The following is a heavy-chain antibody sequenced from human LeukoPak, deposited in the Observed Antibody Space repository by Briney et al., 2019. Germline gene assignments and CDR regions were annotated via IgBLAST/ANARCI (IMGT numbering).Heavy chain of an antibody. D-gene: IGHD2-15*01. CDR3: ARGGKYCTGGNCYHDS. J-gene: IGHJ5*01. CDR2: ISAYSGNT. Sequence: ASVKVSCKASGYTFTNYGINWVRQAPGQGLEWMGWISAYSGNTNYAQKLQGRVTMTTDTSTSTAYMELRSLRSDDTAMYYCARGGKYCTGGNCYHDSWGQGTLVTASS. CDR1: GYTFTNYG. V-gene: IGHV1-18*01.